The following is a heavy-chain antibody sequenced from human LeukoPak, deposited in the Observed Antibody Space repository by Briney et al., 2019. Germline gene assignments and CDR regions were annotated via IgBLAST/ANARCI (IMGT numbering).Heavy chain of an antibody. D-gene: IGHD4-11*01. CDR2: MYSGGNT. J-gene: IGHJ4*02. V-gene: IGHV3-53*01. CDR3: ARDSGLTTEDY. CDR1: GFTVSSNY. Sequence: PGGSLRLSCAASGFTVSSNYMSWVRQAPGKGLEWVPVMYSGGNTHYADSVKGRFTISRDNPKNTFYLQMNSLRAEDTAVYYCARDSGLTTEDYWGQGTLVTVSS.